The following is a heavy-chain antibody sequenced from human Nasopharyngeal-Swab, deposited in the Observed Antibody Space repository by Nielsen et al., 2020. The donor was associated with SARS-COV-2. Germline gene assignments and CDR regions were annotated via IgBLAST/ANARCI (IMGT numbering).Heavy chain of an antibody. Sequence: GESLKISCAASGFTFSDYYMSWTRQAPGKGLEWVSYISSSGSTIYYADSVKGRFTISRDDAKNSLYLQMNSLRAEDTAVYYCARDGSLYCSSTSCYSGKYYYGLDVWGQGTTVTVSS. CDR1: GFTFSDYY. CDR2: ISSSGSTI. D-gene: IGHD2-2*01. V-gene: IGHV3-11*04. J-gene: IGHJ6*02. CDR3: ARDGSLYCSSTSCYSGKYYYGLDV.